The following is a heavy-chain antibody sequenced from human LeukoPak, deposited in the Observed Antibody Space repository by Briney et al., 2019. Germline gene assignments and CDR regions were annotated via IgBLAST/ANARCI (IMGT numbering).Heavy chain of an antibody. Sequence: ASVKVSCKASGYTFTSYGISWVRQAPGQGLEWMGWISAYNGNTNYAQELQGRVTMTTDTSTDTAYMELSSLRSEDTAVYYCATDLVGATFLLDYWGQGTLVTVSS. CDR2: ISAYNGNT. D-gene: IGHD1-26*01. CDR1: GYTFTSYG. CDR3: ATDLVGATFLLDY. V-gene: IGHV1-18*01. J-gene: IGHJ4*02.